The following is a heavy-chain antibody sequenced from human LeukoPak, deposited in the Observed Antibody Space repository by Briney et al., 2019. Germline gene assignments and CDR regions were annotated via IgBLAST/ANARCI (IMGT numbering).Heavy chain of an antibody. Sequence: GGSLRLSCAASGFTVSSNYMSWVRQAPGKGLEWVSVIYSGGSTYYSDSVTGRFTISRDNSKNTLYLQMNSLRAEDTAVYYCAREGVATIALDYWGQGTLVTVSS. CDR3: AREGVATIALDY. CDR2: IYSGGST. D-gene: IGHD5-12*01. CDR1: GFTVSSNY. J-gene: IGHJ4*02. V-gene: IGHV3-66*02.